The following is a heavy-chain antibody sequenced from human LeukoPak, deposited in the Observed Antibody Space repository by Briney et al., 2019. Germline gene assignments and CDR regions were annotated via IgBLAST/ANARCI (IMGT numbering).Heavy chain of an antibody. V-gene: IGHV3-21*01. CDR3: ARGRSRYCSGGSCYSDY. CDR1: GFTFSTYT. CDR2: ISSGSSYI. J-gene: IGHJ4*02. D-gene: IGHD2-15*01. Sequence: GGSLRLSCAASGFTFSTYTMNWVRQVPGKGLEWVSSISSGSSYIYYADSVKGRFTISRDNAKNSLYLQVNSLRAEDTAVYYCARGRSRYCSGGSCYSDYWGQGTLVTVSS.